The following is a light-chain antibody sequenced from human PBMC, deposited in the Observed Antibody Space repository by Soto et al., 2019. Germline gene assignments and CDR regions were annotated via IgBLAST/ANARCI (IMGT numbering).Light chain of an antibody. CDR3: LQHNTFPFT. Sequence: DIQMTQSPPSLSASVGDRVTITCRASQGISALLAWFQQKPGKAPKRLIYAASSLESGVPSRFSGSGSGTEFTLTISSLQPEDFATDYCLQHNTFPFTFGPGTKVDIK. J-gene: IGKJ3*01. CDR1: QGISAL. CDR2: AAS. V-gene: IGKV1-17*01.